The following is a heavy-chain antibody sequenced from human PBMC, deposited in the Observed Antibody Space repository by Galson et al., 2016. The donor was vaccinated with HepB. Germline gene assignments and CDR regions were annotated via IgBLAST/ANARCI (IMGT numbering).Heavy chain of an antibody. CDR3: AKDEPPAIS. V-gene: IGHV3-23*01. J-gene: IGHJ4*02. Sequence: SLRLSCAVSGFIFSNFAMNWVRQAPGKGLEWVSGVTGSGVSTFYANSVKGRFTISRDNAKNTLYLQMDSLRADDKAVYYCAKDEPPAISWGQGTLVTVSS. CDR1: GFIFSNFA. D-gene: IGHD3-9*01. CDR2: VTGSGVST.